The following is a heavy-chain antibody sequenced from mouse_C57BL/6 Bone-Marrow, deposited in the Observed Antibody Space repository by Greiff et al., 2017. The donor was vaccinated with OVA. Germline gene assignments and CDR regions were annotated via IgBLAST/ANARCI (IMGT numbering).Heavy chain of an antibody. CDR3: AREAEPY. V-gene: IGHV1-59*01. Sequence: QVQLQQSGAELVRPGTSVKLSCKASGYTFTSYWMHWVKQRPGQGLEWIGVIDPSDSYTNYNQKFKGKATLTVDTSSSTAYMQLSSLTSEDSAVYYCAREAEPYWGQGTTLTVSS. J-gene: IGHJ2*01. CDR1: GYTFTSYW. CDR2: IDPSDSYT. D-gene: IGHD3-2*02.